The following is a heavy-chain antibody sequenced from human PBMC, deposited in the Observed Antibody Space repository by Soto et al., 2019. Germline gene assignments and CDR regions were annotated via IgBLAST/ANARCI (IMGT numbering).Heavy chain of an antibody. V-gene: IGHV3-21*01. Sequence: GSLRLSCAASGFTFSSYVMNWVRQAPGTGLEWVSSINTNGGSRYYADSVRGRFTISRDNAKNSLYLQMDSLRDDDTARYYCARSSYRGDVWGQGTTVTVFS. CDR3: ARSSYRGDV. D-gene: IGHD3-3*01. CDR1: GFTFSSYV. CDR2: INTNGGSR. J-gene: IGHJ6*02.